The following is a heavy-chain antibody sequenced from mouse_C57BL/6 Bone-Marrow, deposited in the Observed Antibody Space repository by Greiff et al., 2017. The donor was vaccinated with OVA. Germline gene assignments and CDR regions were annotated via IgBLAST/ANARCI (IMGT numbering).Heavy chain of an antibody. V-gene: IGHV1-81*01. Sequence: VQLQQSGAELAKPGASVKLSCKASGYTFTSYGISWVQQRTGQGLEWIGEIYPRSGNTYYNEKFKGKATLTADKYSSTEYMELLSLTSEDSAVYICARGYDGAWFAYWGQGTLVTVSA. CDR1: GYTFTSYG. CDR3: ARGYDGAWFAY. D-gene: IGHD2-3*01. J-gene: IGHJ3*01. CDR2: IYPRSGNT.